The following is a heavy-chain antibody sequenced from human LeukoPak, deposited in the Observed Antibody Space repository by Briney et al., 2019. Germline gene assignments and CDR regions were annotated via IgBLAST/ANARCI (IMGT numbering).Heavy chain of an antibody. D-gene: IGHD5-24*01. CDR2: ISWNSGSI. Sequence: GGSLRLSCAASGFTFDDYAMHWVRQAPGKGLEWVSGISWNSGSIGYADSVKGRFTISRDNAKNSLYLQMNSLRAEDTALYYCAKDGLRDGYTFDYWGQGTLVTVSS. J-gene: IGHJ4*02. CDR1: GFTFDDYA. CDR3: AKDGLRDGYTFDY. V-gene: IGHV3-9*01.